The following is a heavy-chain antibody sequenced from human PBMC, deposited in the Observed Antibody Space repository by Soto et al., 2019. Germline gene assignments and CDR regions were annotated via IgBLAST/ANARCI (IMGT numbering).Heavy chain of an antibody. J-gene: IGHJ6*02. CDR1: RFTFSSYS. V-gene: IGHV3-21*01. CDR2: ISSSSFSI. CDR3: ARNESSNIYGMDV. Sequence: EVQLVESGGGLVKPGGSLRLSCAASRFTFSSYSMNWVRQAPGKGLEWVSSISSSSFSINYADSVKGRFSISRDNAQNSMHRQINKLRAEDAAVYYCARNESSNIYGMDVWVQGTTITVSS. D-gene: IGHD6-6*01.